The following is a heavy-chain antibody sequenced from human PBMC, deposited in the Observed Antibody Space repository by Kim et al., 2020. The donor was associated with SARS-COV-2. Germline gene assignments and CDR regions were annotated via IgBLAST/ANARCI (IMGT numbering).Heavy chain of an antibody. CDR3: ARDGDGSGSPPGS. D-gene: IGHD3-10*01. V-gene: IGHV1-46*01. Sequence: YAQKFQGRVTMTRDTSTSTVYMELSSLRSEDTAVYYCARDGDGSGSPPGSWGQGTLVTVSS. J-gene: IGHJ5*02.